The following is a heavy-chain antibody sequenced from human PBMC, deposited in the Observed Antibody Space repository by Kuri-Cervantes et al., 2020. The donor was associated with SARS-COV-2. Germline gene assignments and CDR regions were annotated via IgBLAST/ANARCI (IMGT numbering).Heavy chain of an antibody. CDR3: ARDDGGRFFGKGAFDI. J-gene: IGHJ3*02. D-gene: IGHD3-3*01. V-gene: IGHV3-21*01. CDR1: GFTFSSYS. Sequence: GESLKISCAASGFTFSSYSMNWVRQAPGKGLEWVSSISSSSSYIYYADSVKGRFTISRDNAKNSLYLQMNSLRAEDTAVYYCARDDGGRFFGKGAFDIWGQGTMVPSPQ. CDR2: ISSSSSYI.